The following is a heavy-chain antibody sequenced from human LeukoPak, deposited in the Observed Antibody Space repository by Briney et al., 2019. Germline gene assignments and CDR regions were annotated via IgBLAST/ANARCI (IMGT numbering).Heavy chain of an antibody. V-gene: IGHV4-61*02. Sequence: SETLSLTCTVSGGSISSGSYYWRWIRQPAGKGLEWIGRIYTSGSTNYNPSLKSRFNITVDTSKIQFSLKLSSLTAPDTAVYYCARASHYYDSSGYSVDAFDIWGQGTMVTVSS. D-gene: IGHD3-22*01. CDR1: GGSISSGSYY. CDR2: IYTSGST. CDR3: ARASHYYDSSGYSVDAFDI. J-gene: IGHJ3*02.